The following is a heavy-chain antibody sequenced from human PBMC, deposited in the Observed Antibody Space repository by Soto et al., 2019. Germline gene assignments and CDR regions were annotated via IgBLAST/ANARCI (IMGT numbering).Heavy chain of an antibody. CDR2: IKQDGSEK. CDR3: ARGPKITMIVVPPRSWYFDL. V-gene: IGHV3-7*05. CDR1: GFTFSSYW. D-gene: IGHD3-22*01. J-gene: IGHJ2*01. Sequence: GGSLRLSCAASGFTFSSYWMSWVRQAPGKGLEWVANIKQDGSEKYYVDSVKGRFTISRDNAKNSLYLQINSLRAEDTAVYYCARGPKITMIVVPPRSWYFDLWGRGTLVTVSS.